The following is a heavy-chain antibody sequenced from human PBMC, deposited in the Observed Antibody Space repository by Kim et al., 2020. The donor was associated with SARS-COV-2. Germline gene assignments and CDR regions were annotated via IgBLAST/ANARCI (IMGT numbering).Heavy chain of an antibody. J-gene: IGHJ5*02. D-gene: IGHD6-13*01. CDR3: ARDAIAAAGEINWFDP. V-gene: IGHV4-31*03. Sequence: SETLSLTCTVSGGSISSGGYYWSWIRQHPGKGLEWIGYIYYSGSTYYNPSLKSRVTISVDTSKNQFSLKLSSVTAADTAVYYCARDAIAAAGEINWFDPWGQGTLVTVSS. CDR2: IYYSGST. CDR1: GGSISSGGYY.